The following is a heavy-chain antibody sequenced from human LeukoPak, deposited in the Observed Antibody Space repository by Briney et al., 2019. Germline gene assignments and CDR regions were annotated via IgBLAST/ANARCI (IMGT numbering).Heavy chain of an antibody. V-gene: IGHV3-74*01. CDR3: VRDRAGGNSVWFDP. J-gene: IGHJ5*02. Sequence: QSGGSLRLSCAASGFTFRTFWMHWVRQAPGKGLVWVSRITSDGSSTSQADSVKGRFTISRDNAKNSLYLQMNSLRDEDTAVYYCVRDRAGGNSVWFDPWGQGTLVTASS. D-gene: IGHD4-23*01. CDR1: GFTFRTFW. CDR2: ITSDGSST.